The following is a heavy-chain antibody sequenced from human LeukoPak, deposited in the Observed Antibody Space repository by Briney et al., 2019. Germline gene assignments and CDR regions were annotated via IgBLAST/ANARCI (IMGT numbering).Heavy chain of an antibody. J-gene: IGHJ6*03. CDR2: ISYDGSNK. CDR1: GFTFSSYA. D-gene: IGHD5-12*01. Sequence: GGSLRLSCAASGFTFSSYAMHWVRQAPGEGLEGVAVISYDGSNKYYADSVKGRFTISRDNSKNTLYLKMNSLRAEDTAVYYCARVGYSGYDYSPLYYYNMDVWGKGTTVTVSS. CDR3: ARVGYSGYDYSPLYYYNMDV. V-gene: IGHV3-30*04.